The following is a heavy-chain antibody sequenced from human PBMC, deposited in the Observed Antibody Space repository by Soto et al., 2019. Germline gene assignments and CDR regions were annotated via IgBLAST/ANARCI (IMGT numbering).Heavy chain of an antibody. CDR1: GFTFSSYG. Sequence: SLRLSCAASGFTFSSYGMHWVRQAPGKGLEWVAVIWYDGSNKYYADSVKGRFTISRDNSKNTLYLQMNSLRAEDTAVYYCARDSYCGGDCSYGMDVWGQGTTVTVSS. V-gene: IGHV3-33*01. J-gene: IGHJ6*02. D-gene: IGHD2-21*02. CDR3: ARDSYCGGDCSYGMDV. CDR2: IWYDGSNK.